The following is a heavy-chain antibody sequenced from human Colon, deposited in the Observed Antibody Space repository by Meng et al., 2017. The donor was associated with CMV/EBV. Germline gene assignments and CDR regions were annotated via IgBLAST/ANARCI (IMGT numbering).Heavy chain of an antibody. D-gene: IGHD3-10*01. CDR1: TTNY. CDR2: IFSGGTT. Sequence: TTNYVTWVRQAPGRGLECVSTIFSGGTTYHADSVKGRFTISRDNSKNTVYLQMNSLRAEDTAVYYCAREGYSGSGTYRQLWVYFDSWGQGTLVTVSS. CDR3: AREGYSGSGTYRQLWVYFDS. J-gene: IGHJ4*02. V-gene: IGHV3-53*01.